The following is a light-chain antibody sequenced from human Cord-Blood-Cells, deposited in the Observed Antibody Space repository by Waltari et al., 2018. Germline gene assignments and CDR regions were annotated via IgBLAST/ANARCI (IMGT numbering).Light chain of an antibody. V-gene: IGLV3-27*01. CDR2: KDS. CDR3: YSAADNNLGV. Sequence: SYELTQPSSVSVSPRQTARTTCSGDVLATKYARWFQQKPGQAPPLVIYKDSERPSGIPERFSGSSSGTTVTLTISGAQVEDEADYYCYSAADNNLGVFGGGTKLTVL. J-gene: IGLJ3*02. CDR1: VLATKY.